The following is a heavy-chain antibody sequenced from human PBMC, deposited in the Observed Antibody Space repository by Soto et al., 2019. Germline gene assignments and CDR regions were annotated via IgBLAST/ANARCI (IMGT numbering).Heavy chain of an antibody. CDR2: IRGSGGST. V-gene: IGHV3-23*01. CDR1: GFTFGNYW. D-gene: IGHD3-10*01. Sequence: GGSLRLSCAASGFTFGNYWMTWVRQAPGKGLEWVSAIRGSGGSTYYADSVKGRFTISRDNSKNTLYLQMNSLRAEDTAVYYYAKDPLYGSGSYDFDYWGQGTLVTVSS. CDR3: AKDPLYGSGSYDFDY. J-gene: IGHJ4*02.